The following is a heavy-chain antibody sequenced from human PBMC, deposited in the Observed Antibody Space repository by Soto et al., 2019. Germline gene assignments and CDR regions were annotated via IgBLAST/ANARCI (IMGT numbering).Heavy chain of an antibody. D-gene: IGHD2-21*02. J-gene: IGHJ6*02. CDR3: ARDMCGGDCGGYNYYYGMDV. Sequence: PGGSLRLSCVASGFTFSSYGMHWVRQAPGKGLVWVSRINSDGSSTSYADSVKGRFTISRDNAKNTLYLQMNSLRAEDTAVYYCARDMCGGDCGGYNYYYGMDVWGQGTTVTVSS. V-gene: IGHV3-74*01. CDR1: GFTFSSYG. CDR2: INSDGSST.